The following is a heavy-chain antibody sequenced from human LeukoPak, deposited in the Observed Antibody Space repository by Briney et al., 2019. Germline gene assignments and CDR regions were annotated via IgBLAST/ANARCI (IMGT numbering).Heavy chain of an antibody. Sequence: ASVKVSCKASGGTFSSYAISWVRQAPGQGLEWMGWINPNSGGTNYAQKFQGWVTMTRDTSISTAYMELSRLRFDDTAVYYCARSGYSYGLAEDGMDVWGQGTTVTVSS. V-gene: IGHV1-2*04. CDR2: INPNSGGT. CDR1: GGTFSSYA. D-gene: IGHD5-18*01. CDR3: ARSGYSYGLAEDGMDV. J-gene: IGHJ6*02.